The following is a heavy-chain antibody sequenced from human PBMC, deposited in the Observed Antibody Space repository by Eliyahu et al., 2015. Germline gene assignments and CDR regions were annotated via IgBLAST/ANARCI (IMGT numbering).Heavy chain of an antibody. Sequence: EVQLLESGGGLVQPGGSLRLSCAGSGFIFDSYAMSWVRQAPGKGLKWVSAISGSGEYTYYADSVKGRFTMSRDNFKNTLYLQMNSLRGEDTAVYYCARRAPRSGWYGDCWGQGSLVTVSS. D-gene: IGHD6-19*01. CDR3: ARRAPRSGWYGDC. CDR1: GFIFDSYA. CDR2: ISGSGEYT. V-gene: IGHV3-23*01. J-gene: IGHJ4*02.